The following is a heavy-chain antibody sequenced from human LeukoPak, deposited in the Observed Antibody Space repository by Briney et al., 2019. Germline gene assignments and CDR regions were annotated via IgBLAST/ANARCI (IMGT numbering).Heavy chain of an antibody. V-gene: IGHV4-31*03. CDR1: GGSISSGGYY. J-gene: IGHJ3*02. CDR3: ARDPGGVRATGAFDI. CDR2: IYYSGST. D-gene: IGHD3-16*01. Sequence: SETLSLTCTVSGGSISSGGYYWSWIRQHPGKGLEWIGYIYYSGSTYHNPSLKSRVTISVDTSKNQFSLKLSSVTAADTAVYYCARDPGGVRATGAFDIWGQGTTVTVSS.